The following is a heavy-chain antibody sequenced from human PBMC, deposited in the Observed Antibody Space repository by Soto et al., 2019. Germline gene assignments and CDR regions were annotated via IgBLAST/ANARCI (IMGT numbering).Heavy chain of an antibody. CDR3: TRHVDCSGGSCYAGYYYYMDV. V-gene: IGHV3-73*01. CDR1: GFTFSDSA. Sequence: EVQLVESGGGLVQPGGSLKLSCAASGFTFSDSAMHWVRQASGKGLEWVGRIRSKPNTDATAYAASVKGRFTISRDDSKNTAYLQMNSLTTEDTGVYYCTRHVDCSGGSCYAGYYYYMDVWGKGTTVTVSS. CDR2: IRSKPNTDAT. D-gene: IGHD2-15*01. J-gene: IGHJ6*03.